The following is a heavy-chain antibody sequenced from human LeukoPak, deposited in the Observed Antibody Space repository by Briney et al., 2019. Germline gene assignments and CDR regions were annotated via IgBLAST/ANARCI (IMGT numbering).Heavy chain of an antibody. CDR3: ARLSTNSRVGGYDPQWYFDL. V-gene: IGHV1-18*04. Sequence: ASVKVSCKASGYTFINYGFSWVRQAPGQGIEWMGWISGYNGNTNYLQRFQGRVTMTTDTSTNTVYMELRSLRSDDTAVYYCARLSTNSRVGGYDPQWYFDLWGRGTLVTVSS. J-gene: IGHJ2*01. CDR2: ISGYNGNT. CDR1: GYTFINYG. D-gene: IGHD5-12*01.